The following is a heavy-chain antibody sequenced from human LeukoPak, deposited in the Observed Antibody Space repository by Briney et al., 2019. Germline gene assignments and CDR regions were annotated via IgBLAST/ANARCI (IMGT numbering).Heavy chain of an antibody. CDR3: ARARDYDSSGYSDDAFDI. V-gene: IGHV4-39*01. D-gene: IGHD3-22*01. J-gene: IGHJ3*02. CDR2: IYYSGST. Sequence: SETLSLTCTVSGGSINSSYYYWGWIRQSPGKGLEWIGSIYYSGSTYYNPSLKSRVTISVDTSKNQFSLNLSSVTAADTAAYYCARARDYDSSGYSDDAFDIWGQGTMVTVSS. CDR1: GGSINSSYYY.